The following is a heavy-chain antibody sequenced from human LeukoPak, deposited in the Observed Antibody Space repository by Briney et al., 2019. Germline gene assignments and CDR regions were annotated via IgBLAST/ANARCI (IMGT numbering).Heavy chain of an antibody. CDR3: ARATPSLGLDV. V-gene: IGHV4-31*03. CDR1: GASISRDTFF. Sequence: SETLSLTCTVSGASISRDTFFWGWIRQSPEKGLEWIGYIYYSGSTYYNPSLKSRVTISVDTSKNQFSLKLSSVTAADTAVYYCARATPSLGLDVWGQGTTVTVSS. D-gene: IGHD7-27*01. CDR2: IYYSGST. J-gene: IGHJ6*02.